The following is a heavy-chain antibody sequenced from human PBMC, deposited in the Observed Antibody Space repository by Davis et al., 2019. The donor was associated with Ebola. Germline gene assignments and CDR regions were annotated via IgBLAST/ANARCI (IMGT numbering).Heavy chain of an antibody. V-gene: IGHV1-46*01. Sequence: AVSVKVSCKASGYTFTNYYMHWVRQAPGQGLEWMGIINPGGGSTSYAQKFQGRVTMTRDTSTSTVYMELSSLRSEDTAIYYCARDEIVVVAAATSPYYYYGMDVWGKGTTVTVSS. CDR1: GYTFTNYY. D-gene: IGHD2-15*01. CDR2: INPGGGST. CDR3: ARDEIVVVAAATSPYYYYGMDV. J-gene: IGHJ6*04.